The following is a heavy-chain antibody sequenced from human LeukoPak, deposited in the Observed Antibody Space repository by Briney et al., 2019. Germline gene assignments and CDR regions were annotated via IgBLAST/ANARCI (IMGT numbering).Heavy chain of an antibody. J-gene: IGHJ4*02. V-gene: IGHV3-30*04. CDR2: ISYDGSNK. D-gene: IGHD2-2*01. CDR3: ASDFAHCSSTSCPFDY. Sequence: PGRSLRLSCAASGFSFSSYAMHWVRQAPGKGLEWVAVISYDGSNKYYADSVKGRFTISRDNSKNTLYLQMNRLRAEDTGVYYCASDFAHCSSTSCPFDYGGQGTLVPVTS. CDR1: GFSFSSYA.